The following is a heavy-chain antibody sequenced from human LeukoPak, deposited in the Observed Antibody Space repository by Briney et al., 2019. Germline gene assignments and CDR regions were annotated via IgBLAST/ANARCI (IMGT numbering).Heavy chain of an antibody. CDR2: INPNSGGT. D-gene: IGHD1-26*01. V-gene: IGHV1-2*06. CDR3: ARVPVVKGGGYYARDY. J-gene: IGHJ4*02. Sequence: ASVKVSCKASGYTFTGYYMHWVRQAPGQGLEWMGRINPNSGGTNYAQKFQGRVTMTRDTSISTAYMELSRLRSDDTAVYYCARVPVVKGGGYYARDYWGQGTLVTVSS. CDR1: GYTFTGYY.